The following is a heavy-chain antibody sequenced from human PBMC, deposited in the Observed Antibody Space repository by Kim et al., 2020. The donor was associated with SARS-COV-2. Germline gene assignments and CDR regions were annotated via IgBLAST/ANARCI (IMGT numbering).Heavy chain of an antibody. D-gene: IGHD3-22*01. J-gene: IGHJ4*02. CDR3: AKDNYYDSSGPQGY. V-gene: IGHV3-9*01. Sequence: DLVKGRFTISRDNAKTSLFLQMNSLRAEDTALYYCAKDNYYDSSGPQGYWGQGTLVTVSS.